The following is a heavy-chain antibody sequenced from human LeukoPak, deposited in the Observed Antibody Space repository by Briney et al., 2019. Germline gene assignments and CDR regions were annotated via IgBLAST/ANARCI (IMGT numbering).Heavy chain of an antibody. CDR1: GYSFTNYW. V-gene: IGHV5-51*01. D-gene: IGHD6-19*01. Sequence: GESLKISCKGSGYSFTNYWIGWVRQMPGKGLEWMGVINPGDSDTRYSPSFQGQVTISADKSISTAYLQWSSLKASDTAIYYCGGHSDTSAWYYLDYWGQGTLVTVSS. CDR2: INPGDSDT. CDR3: GGHSDTSAWYYLDY. J-gene: IGHJ4*02.